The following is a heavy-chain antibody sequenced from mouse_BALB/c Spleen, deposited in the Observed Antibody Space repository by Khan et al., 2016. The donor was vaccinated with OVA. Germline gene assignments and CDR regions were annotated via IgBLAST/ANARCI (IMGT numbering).Heavy chain of an antibody. CDR3: ARGRTY. V-gene: IGHV3-2*02. CDR2: ISYSGSS. J-gene: IGHJ4*01. CDR1: GYSITSDYA. Sequence: EVQLQESGPGLVKPSQSLSLTCTVTGYSITSDYAWNWIRQFPGNKLEWMGYISYSGSSSYHPSLKSRISITREPSKNQFFLQLNSVTTEDTATYYCARGRTYWGQGTSVTVSS.